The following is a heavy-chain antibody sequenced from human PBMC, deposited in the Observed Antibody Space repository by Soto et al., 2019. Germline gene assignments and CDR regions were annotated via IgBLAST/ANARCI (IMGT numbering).Heavy chain of an antibody. CDR2: IDPSDSQT. Sequence: GESLKISCKGSGYSFAGYWITWVRQKPGKGLEWMGRIDPSDSQTYYSPSFRGHVTISVTKAITTVFLQWSSLRASDTAMYYCARQIYDSDTGPNFQYYFDSWGQGTPVTVSS. D-gene: IGHD3-22*01. J-gene: IGHJ4*02. CDR1: GYSFAGYW. V-gene: IGHV5-10-1*01. CDR3: ARQIYDSDTGPNFQYYFDS.